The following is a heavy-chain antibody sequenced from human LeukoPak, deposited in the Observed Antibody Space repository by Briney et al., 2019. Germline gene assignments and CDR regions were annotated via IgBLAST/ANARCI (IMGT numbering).Heavy chain of an antibody. CDR3: AHRRSSSSSWGKVYYMDV. V-gene: IGHV2-5*02. D-gene: IGHD2-2*01. CDR2: IFWDDDK. Sequence: ESGPTLVNPTQTLTLTCTFSGFSLDPEGMGVGWIRQPPGKALECLALIFWDDDKRFSPSLQSRLSITKDTSQNQVVLTMTNMDPADTATYYCAHRRSSSSSWGKVYYMDVWGNGTTVVVSS. CDR1: GFSLDPEGMG. J-gene: IGHJ6*03.